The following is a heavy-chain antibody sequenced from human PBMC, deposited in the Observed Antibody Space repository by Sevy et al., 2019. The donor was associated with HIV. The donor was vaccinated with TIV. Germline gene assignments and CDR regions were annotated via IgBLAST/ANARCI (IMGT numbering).Heavy chain of an antibody. CDR2: ISAYNGNT. Sequence: ASVKVSCKASGYTFTSYGISWVRQAPGQGLEWMGWISAYNGNTNYAQKLQGRVTMTTDTSTSTAYMELRSLRSDETAVYYCARGVITFGGVIVNFDYWGQGTLVTVSS. D-gene: IGHD3-16*02. CDR1: GYTFTSYG. V-gene: IGHV1-18*01. J-gene: IGHJ4*02. CDR3: ARGVITFGGVIVNFDY.